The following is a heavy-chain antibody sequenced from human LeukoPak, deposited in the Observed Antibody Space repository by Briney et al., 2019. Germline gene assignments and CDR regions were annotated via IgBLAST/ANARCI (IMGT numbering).Heavy chain of an antibody. CDR3: AKDPSYCSGGSCYSRSLFHFDY. CDR1: GFTVSTNY. CDR2: IYSGGST. D-gene: IGHD2-15*01. J-gene: IGHJ4*02. V-gene: IGHV3-66*01. Sequence: GSLRLSCAASGFTVSTNYMSWVRQAPGKGLEWVSVIYSGGSTYYADSVKGRFTISRDNSKNSLYLQMNSLRAEDTAVYYCAKDPSYCSGGSCYSRSLFHFDYWGQGTLVTVSS.